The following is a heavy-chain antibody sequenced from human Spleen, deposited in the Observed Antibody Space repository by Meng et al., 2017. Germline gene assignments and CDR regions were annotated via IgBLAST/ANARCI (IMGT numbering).Heavy chain of an antibody. J-gene: IGHJ5*02. D-gene: IGHD2/OR15-2a*01. Sequence: HPQELSPDLASPSATRSLTCSVSGGSFILSYSRWLAQTAGKGLGWIGRCYSSGCTNYNHARKSRVTMSLDTSKNQFSLKLSSVAAADKAVYYCARTLNWFDPWGQGTLVTVSS. CDR2: CYSSGCT. CDR1: GGSFILSY. V-gene: IGHV4-4*07. CDR3: ARTLNWFDP.